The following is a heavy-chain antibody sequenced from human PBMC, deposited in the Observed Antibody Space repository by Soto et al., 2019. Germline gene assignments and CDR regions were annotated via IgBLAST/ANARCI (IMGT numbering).Heavy chain of an antibody. CDR3: ARDTYSGYDFGL. D-gene: IGHD5-12*01. CDR2: IPSRGRP. CDR1: GASVAGGSYY. J-gene: IGHJ5*02. Sequence: TLSLTCSVSGASVAGGSYYWSWVRQPPGKGLEWIGYIPSRGRPFYNPSLTSRGTISADTSKNQLALQLTSVTAADTAVYYCARDTYSGYDFGLWGQGTLVTVSS. V-gene: IGHV4-30-4*01.